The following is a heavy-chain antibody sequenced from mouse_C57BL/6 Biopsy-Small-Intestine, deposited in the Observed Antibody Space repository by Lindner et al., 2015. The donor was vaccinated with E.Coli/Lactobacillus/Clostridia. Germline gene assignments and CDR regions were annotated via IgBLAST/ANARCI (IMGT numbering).Heavy chain of an antibody. V-gene: IGHV1-54*02. CDR1: GYIFSNYA. Sequence: SVKVSCKTSGYIFSNYAIQWVAPGPGQSLEWMGVIKADTGRADYSQRFRGRVTITRDTSINTAYMELSSLRSEDTAVYYCAREFTGIAGPGNEYFQYWGQGTLVTVS. J-gene: IGHJ3*01. CDR2: IKADTGRA. D-gene: IGHD5-2*01. CDR3: AREFTGIAGPGNEYFQY.